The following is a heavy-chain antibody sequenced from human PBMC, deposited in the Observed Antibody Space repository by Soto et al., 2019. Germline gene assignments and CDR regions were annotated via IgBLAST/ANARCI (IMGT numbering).Heavy chain of an antibody. V-gene: IGHV3-23*01. J-gene: IGHJ6*02. CDR3: AKDSGYYLGGMDV. CDR1: GFSFSSYA. D-gene: IGHD3-22*01. Sequence: EVQLLESGGGLVQPGGSLRLSCAASGFSFSSYAMSWVRQAPGKGLEWVSAISGSGGSTYYADSVKGRFTISRDNSKNTLYLQMNSLRAEDTAVYYCAKDSGYYLGGMDVWGQGTTVTVSS. CDR2: ISGSGGST.